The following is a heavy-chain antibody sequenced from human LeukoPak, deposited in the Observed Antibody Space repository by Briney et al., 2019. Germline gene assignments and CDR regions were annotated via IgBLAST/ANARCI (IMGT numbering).Heavy chain of an antibody. Sequence: PSETLSLTCTVSGGSISSYYWSWIRQPPGKGLEWIGCIYYSGSTNYNPSLNSRVTISVDTSKNQFSLKLSSVTAADTAVYYCARAPRSSSGYPYDFDHWGQGTLVTVSS. D-gene: IGHD3-22*01. V-gene: IGHV4-59*01. CDR1: GGSISSYY. J-gene: IGHJ4*02. CDR3: ARAPRSSSGYPYDFDH. CDR2: IYYSGST.